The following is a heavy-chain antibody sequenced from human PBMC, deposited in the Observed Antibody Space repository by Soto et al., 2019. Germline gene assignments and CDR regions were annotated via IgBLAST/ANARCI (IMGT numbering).Heavy chain of an antibody. V-gene: IGHV3-23*01. J-gene: IGHJ6*03. CDR2: ISGSGGST. D-gene: IGHD3-10*01. CDR3: AKDLGYGSGSYPYYYYMDV. Sequence: VQLLESGGGLVQPGGSLRLSCAASGFTFSSYAMSWVRQAPGKGLEWVSAISGSGGSTYYADSVKGRFTISRDNSKNTLYLQMNSLRAEDTAVYYCAKDLGYGSGSYPYYYYMDVWGKGTTVTVSS. CDR1: GFTFSSYA.